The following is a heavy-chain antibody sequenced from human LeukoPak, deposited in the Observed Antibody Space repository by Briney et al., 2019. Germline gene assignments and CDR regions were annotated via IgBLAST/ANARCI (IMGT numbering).Heavy chain of an antibody. CDR1: GGSISTYY. CDR3: ARVMWDVPDHSPYVSSGSPLFDY. D-gene: IGHD3-10*01. V-gene: IGHV4-59*12. J-gene: IGHJ4*02. CDR2: IYYSGST. Sequence: SETLSLTCTVSGGSISTYYWSWIRQPPGKGLEWIGYIYYSGSTYYNPSLKSRVTISVDRSKNQFSLKLSSVTAADTAVYYCARVMWDVPDHSPYVSSGSPLFDYWGQGTLVTVSS.